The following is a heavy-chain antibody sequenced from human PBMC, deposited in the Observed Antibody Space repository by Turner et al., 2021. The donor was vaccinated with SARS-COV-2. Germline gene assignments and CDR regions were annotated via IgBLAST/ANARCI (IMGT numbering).Heavy chain of an antibody. CDR3: ARVGVGATEYMDV. CDR1: GYTFTSYD. CDR2: MNPNSGNT. Sequence: AQLVQSGAEVKKPGDSVKVSCKAFGYTFTSYDLNRVRQATGQGLDWMGCMNPNSGNTVYAQNFQGRVTITRNTSISTAYMDLSSLRSEDTSVYYCARVGVGATEYMDVWGKGTTVTVSS. V-gene: IGHV1-8*03. J-gene: IGHJ6*03. D-gene: IGHD1-26*01.